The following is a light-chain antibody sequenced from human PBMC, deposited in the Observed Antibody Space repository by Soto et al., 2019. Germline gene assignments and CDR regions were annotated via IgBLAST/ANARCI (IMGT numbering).Light chain of an antibody. J-gene: IGLJ3*02. CDR3: VLYMGSGIWV. CDR2: STN. Sequence: QTVVTQEPSLSVSRGRTVTLTCGLSSGSVSTSDYPSWYQQTPGQAPRTLIYSTNTRSSGVPDRFSGPILGNKAALTITGAQADDESDYYCVLYMGSGIWVFGGGTKLTVL. V-gene: IGLV8-61*01. CDR1: SGSVSTSDY.